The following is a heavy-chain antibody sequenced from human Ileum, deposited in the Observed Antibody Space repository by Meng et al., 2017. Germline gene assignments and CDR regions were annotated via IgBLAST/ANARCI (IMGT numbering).Heavy chain of an antibody. CDR2: ISNSGSNI. CDR1: GITFSDYY. D-gene: IGHD1-26*01. J-gene: IGHJ4*02. Sequence: VHLWESGAGLVKPGGSLRLYCAASGITFSDYYMSWIRQAPGKGLEWVSYISNSGSNIYYVDSVKGRFTISRDNAKNSLYLQMNSLRAEDTAVYYCATLSYSSLGYWGQGTLVTVSS. CDR3: ATLSYSSLGY. V-gene: IGHV3-11*01.